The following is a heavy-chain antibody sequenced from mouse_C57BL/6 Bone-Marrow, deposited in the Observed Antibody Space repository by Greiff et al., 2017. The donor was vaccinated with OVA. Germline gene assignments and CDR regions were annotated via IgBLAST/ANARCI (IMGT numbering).Heavy chain of an antibody. D-gene: IGHD2-4*01. CDR2: IRNKANGYTT. J-gene: IGHJ2*01. V-gene: IGHV7-3*01. CDR1: GFTFTDYY. CDR3: ARCLLYDYGVDY. Sequence: EVQGVESGGGLVQPGGSLSLSCAASGFTFTDYYMSWVRQPPGKALEWLGFIRNKANGYTTEYSASVKGRFTISRDNSQSILYLQMNALRAEDSATYYCARCLLYDYGVDYWGQGTTLTVSS.